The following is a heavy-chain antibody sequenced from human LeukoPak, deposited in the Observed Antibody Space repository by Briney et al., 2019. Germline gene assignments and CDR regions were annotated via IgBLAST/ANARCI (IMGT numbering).Heavy chain of an antibody. CDR2: IYYSGST. J-gene: IGHJ5*02. D-gene: IGHD2-2*01. CDR1: GGSISSSSYY. CDR3: ARHARDIVVVPAAWFDP. Sequence: PSETLSLTCTVSGGSISSSSYYWGWIRQPPGKGLEWIGSIYYSGSTYYNPSLKNRVTISVDTSKNQFSLKLSSVTAADTAVYYCARHARDIVVVPAAWFDPWGQGTLVTVSS. V-gene: IGHV4-39*01.